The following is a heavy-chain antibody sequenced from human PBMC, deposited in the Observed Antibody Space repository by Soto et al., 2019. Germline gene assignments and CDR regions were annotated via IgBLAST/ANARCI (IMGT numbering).Heavy chain of an antibody. CDR2: IAHDGHT. Sequence: LSLTYNVAEGNIITSGVWTWVSQFPGRGLEWIGEIAHDGHTNYNPSLSGRVTMSVDLSNSQFSLNVASVNAADTAVYFCAGGRDYDYWGQGTLVSVAS. CDR3: AGGRDYDY. V-gene: IGHV4-4*01. D-gene: IGHD1-26*01. J-gene: IGHJ4*02. CDR1: EGNIITSGV.